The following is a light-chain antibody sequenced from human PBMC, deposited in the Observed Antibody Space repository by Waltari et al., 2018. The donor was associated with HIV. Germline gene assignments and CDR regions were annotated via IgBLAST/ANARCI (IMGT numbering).Light chain of an antibody. CDR1: QSVNSSY. Sequence: EIVLTQSPGTLSLSREERATLPCKVSQSVNSSYLAWYQQKVGQAPRLLIYGPSTRATGIPDRFSGSGSGTDFTLTISRLEAEDFAVYYCQQYGSSPLTFGGGTKVEIK. CDR3: QQYGSSPLT. CDR2: GPS. V-gene: IGKV3-20*01. J-gene: IGKJ4*01.